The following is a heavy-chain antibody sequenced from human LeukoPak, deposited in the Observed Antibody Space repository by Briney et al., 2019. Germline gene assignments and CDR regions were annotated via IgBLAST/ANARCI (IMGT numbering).Heavy chain of an antibody. D-gene: IGHD3-3*01. CDR2: MYHNG. Sequence: SETLSLACTVSGGSISNSYWSWIRQPAGKGLEWIGRMYHNGNYNPSLKSRVTMSVDTSKNQFSLKLSSVTVADTAVYYCARGPGAISKEAFDICGQGTVVTVSS. CDR1: GGSISNSY. V-gene: IGHV4-4*07. CDR3: ARGPGAISKEAFDI. J-gene: IGHJ3*02.